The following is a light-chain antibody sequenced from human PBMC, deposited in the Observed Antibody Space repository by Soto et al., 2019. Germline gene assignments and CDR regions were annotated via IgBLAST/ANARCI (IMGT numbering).Light chain of an antibody. CDR3: QQYHSSPRT. V-gene: IGKV3-20*01. CDR1: QSVGGSF. CDR2: HTS. J-gene: IGKJ1*01. Sequence: ETVLTHSRGTLSLTRGDRHQLSRSASQSVGGSFLAWYQQRPGQAPRLLIYHTSYRATGIPDRFSGSGSGTDFTLTISRLEPEDFAVYYCQQYHSSPRTFGQGTKVDIK.